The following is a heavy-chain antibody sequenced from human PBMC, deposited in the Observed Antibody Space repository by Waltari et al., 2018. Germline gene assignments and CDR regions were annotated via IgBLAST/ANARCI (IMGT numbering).Heavy chain of an antibody. D-gene: IGHD3-22*01. CDR3: ARDSTDVVVTPNWFDP. V-gene: IGHV1-69*08. J-gene: IGHJ5*02. Sequence: QVQLVQSGAEVKKPGSSVKVSCKASGGLFSSYAISWVRQAPGQGLEWMGRIIPIFGTANYAQKFQGRVTITADKSTSTAYMELSSLRSEDTAVYYCARDSTDVVVTPNWFDPWGQGTLVTVSS. CDR1: GGLFSSYA. CDR2: IIPIFGTA.